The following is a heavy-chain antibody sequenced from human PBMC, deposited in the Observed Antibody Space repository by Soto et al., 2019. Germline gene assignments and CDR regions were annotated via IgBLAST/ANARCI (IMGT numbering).Heavy chain of an antibody. Sequence: QVQLVESGGGVVQPGRSLRLSCAASGFTFSSYAMHWVRQAPGKGLEWVAVISYDGSNKYYADSVKGRFTISRDNSKNTLYLQMNSLRAEDTAVYYCARDPGMRPWGQGTLVTVSS. D-gene: IGHD1-26*01. V-gene: IGHV3-30-3*01. CDR1: GFTFSSYA. CDR2: ISYDGSNK. CDR3: ARDPGMRP. J-gene: IGHJ5*02.